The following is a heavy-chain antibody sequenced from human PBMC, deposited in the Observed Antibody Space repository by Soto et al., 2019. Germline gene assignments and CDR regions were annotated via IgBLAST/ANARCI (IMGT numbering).Heavy chain of an antibody. J-gene: IGHJ5*02. V-gene: IGHV5-51*01. CDR3: ARKHSRGFFNWFGP. Sequence: GESLKISCRVSGDSFTTYWIAWVRQMPGKGLEWMGIIYPGDFDTRYSPSFQGQITNPVNKSINTANLQRNSLKATDSAMYYCARKHSRGFFNWFGPWGQGTLVTVSS. D-gene: IGHD3-22*01. CDR2: IYPGDFDT. CDR1: GDSFTTYW.